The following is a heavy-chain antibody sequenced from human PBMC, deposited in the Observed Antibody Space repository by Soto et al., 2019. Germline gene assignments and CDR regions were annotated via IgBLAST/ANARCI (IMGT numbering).Heavy chain of an antibody. D-gene: IGHD6-13*01. CDR2: IYYSGST. V-gene: IGHV4-31*03. CDR3: ARAKGAAAAGTNFDY. CDR1: GGSISSGGYY. J-gene: IGHJ4*02. Sequence: SETLSLTCTVSGGSISSGGYYWSWIRQHPGKGLEWIGYIYYSGSTYYNPSLKSRVTISVDTSKNQFSLKLSSVTAAGTAVYYCARAKGAAAAGTNFDYWGQGTLVTVSS.